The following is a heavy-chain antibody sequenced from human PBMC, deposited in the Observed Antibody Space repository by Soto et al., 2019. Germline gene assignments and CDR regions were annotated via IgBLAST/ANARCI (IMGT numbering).Heavy chain of an antibody. CDR3: ARVISDYFDY. CDR2: IYYSGST. CDR1: GGSFSSSSYY. V-gene: IGHV4-39*01. J-gene: IGHJ4*02. Sequence: PSETLSLTCTVSGGSFSSSSYYWGWIRQPPGKGLEWIGSIYYSGSTYSNPSLKSRVTISVDTSKNQFSLKLSSVTAADTAVYYCARVISDYFDYWGQGTLVTVS.